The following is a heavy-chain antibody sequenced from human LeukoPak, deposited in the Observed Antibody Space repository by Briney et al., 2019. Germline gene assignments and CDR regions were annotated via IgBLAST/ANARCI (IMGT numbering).Heavy chain of an antibody. CDR1: GFTFSSYA. J-gene: IGHJ4*02. V-gene: IGHV3-64*01. D-gene: IGHD4-23*01. Sequence: GGSLRLSCAASGFTFSSYAMQWVRQAPGKGLEYVSAISSNGGSTYYANSVKGRFTISRDNSKNTLYLQMGSLRAEDMAVYYCARELGGTSVGVDDWGQGTLVTVSS. CDR3: ARELGGTSVGVDD. CDR2: ISSNGGST.